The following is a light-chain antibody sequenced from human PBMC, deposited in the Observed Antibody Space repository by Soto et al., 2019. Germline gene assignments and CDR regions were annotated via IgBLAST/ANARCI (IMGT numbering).Light chain of an antibody. J-gene: IGLJ3*02. CDR3: ATWDDILSGWV. CDR1: NSNIGSNF. CDR2: SYN. Sequence: QSVMTQPPSASGTPGQRVTISCSVTNSNIGSNFVYWYQHLPGTTPKLLVFSYNQRPSGVPDRFSGSKSGSSASLAISGLRSEDEADYYCATWDDILSGWVFGGGTKLTVL. V-gene: IGLV1-47*02.